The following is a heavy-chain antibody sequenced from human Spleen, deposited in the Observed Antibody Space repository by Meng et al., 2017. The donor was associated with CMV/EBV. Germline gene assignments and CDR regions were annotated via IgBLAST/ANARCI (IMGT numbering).Heavy chain of an antibody. CDR2: ISYDGSNK. V-gene: IGHV3-30*04. Sequence: GESLKIYCAASGFTFSSYAMHWVRQAPGKGLEWVAVISYDGSNKYYADSVKGRFTISRDNSKNTLYLQMNSLRAEDTAVYYCASLGEVTPFDYWGQGTLVTVSS. CDR1: GFTFSSYA. D-gene: IGHD4-23*01. CDR3: ASLGEVTPFDY. J-gene: IGHJ4*02.